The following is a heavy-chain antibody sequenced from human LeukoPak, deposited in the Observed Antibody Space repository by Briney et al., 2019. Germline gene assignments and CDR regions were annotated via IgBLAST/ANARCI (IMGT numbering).Heavy chain of an antibody. Sequence: PGGSLRLSCAASGLTFSSYGMSWVRQAPGRGLEWVSAISTTGGTTYYADSVRGRFTISRDNSRNTLYLQMNSLRAEDTAIYYCAKDLRGMTTVTTEIGDWGQGTLVTVSS. CDR1: GLTFSSYG. CDR2: ISTTGGTT. J-gene: IGHJ4*02. D-gene: IGHD4-11*01. V-gene: IGHV3-23*01. CDR3: AKDLRGMTTVTTEIGD.